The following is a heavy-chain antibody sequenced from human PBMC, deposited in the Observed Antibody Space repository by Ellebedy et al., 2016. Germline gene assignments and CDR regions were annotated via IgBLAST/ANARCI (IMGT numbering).Heavy chain of an antibody. CDR1: GFAFSRDW. J-gene: IGHJ2*01. CDR2: IKEDGRQT. CDR3: ARDRRYFEL. Sequence: GGSLRLSCAASGFAFSRDWMTWVRQAPGKGLEWVGNIKEDGRQTYYVDSLKGRFTISRDNARNSLFLQMNSLRVEDTAVYYCARDRRYFELWGRGTLVTVSS. V-gene: IGHV3-7*03.